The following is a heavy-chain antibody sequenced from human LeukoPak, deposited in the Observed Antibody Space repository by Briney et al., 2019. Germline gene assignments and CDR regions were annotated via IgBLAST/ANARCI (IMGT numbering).Heavy chain of an antibody. J-gene: IGHJ3*02. V-gene: IGHV1-69*13. CDR3: AREVTWSSGDDAFDI. D-gene: IGHD2-21*02. Sequence: SVKVSCKASGGTFSSYAISWGRQAPGQGLEWMGGIIPIFGTANYAQKFQGRVTITADESTSTAYMELSSLRSEDTAVYYCAREVTWSSGDDAFDIWGQGTMVTVSS. CDR1: GGTFSSYA. CDR2: IIPIFGTA.